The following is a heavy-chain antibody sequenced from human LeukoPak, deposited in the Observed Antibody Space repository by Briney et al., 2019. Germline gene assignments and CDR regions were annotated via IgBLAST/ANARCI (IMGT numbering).Heavy chain of an antibody. Sequence: PGGSLRLSCAASGFTFSSYGMHWVRQAPGKGLEWVAFIRYDGSNKYYADSVKGRFTISRDNSKNTLYLQMNSLRAEDTAVYYCAKDVRLYSGSYYYYYYMDVWGKGTTVTVSS. CDR2: IRYDGSNK. J-gene: IGHJ6*03. V-gene: IGHV3-30*02. D-gene: IGHD1-26*01. CDR3: AKDVRLYSGSYYYYYYMDV. CDR1: GFTFSSYG.